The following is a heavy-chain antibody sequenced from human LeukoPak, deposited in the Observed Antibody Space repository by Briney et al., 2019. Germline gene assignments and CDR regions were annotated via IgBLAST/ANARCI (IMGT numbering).Heavy chain of an antibody. CDR1: GFSLNTSAMR. J-gene: IGHJ4*02. CDR3: ARSFSAGHFDY. D-gene: IGHD6-13*01. Sequence: SGPALVKPTQTLILTCTFSGFSLNTSAMRVSWIRQPPGKALEWLARIDWDDGEFYSTSLKTRLTISKDTSKNQVVLTMTNMNPVDTATHYCARSFSAGHFDYWGQGTLVTVSS. V-gene: IGHV2-70*04. CDR2: IDWDDGE.